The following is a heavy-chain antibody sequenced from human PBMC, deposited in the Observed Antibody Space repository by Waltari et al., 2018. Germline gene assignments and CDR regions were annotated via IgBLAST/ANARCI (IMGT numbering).Heavy chain of an antibody. J-gene: IGHJ4*02. CDR3: ARDLRNYYDSSGYYYDY. D-gene: IGHD3-22*01. CDR1: GFTFSSYS. CDR2: ISSSSSYI. V-gene: IGHV3-21*01. Sequence: EVQLVESGGGLVKPGGSLRLSCAASGFTFSSYSMNWVRQAPGKGLEWVSSISSSSSYIYYADSVKGRFTISRDNAKNSLYLQMNSLRAEDTAVYYCARDLRNYYDSSGYYYDYWGQGTLVTVSS.